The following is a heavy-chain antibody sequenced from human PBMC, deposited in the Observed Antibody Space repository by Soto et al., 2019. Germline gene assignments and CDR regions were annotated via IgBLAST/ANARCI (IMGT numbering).Heavy chain of an antibody. D-gene: IGHD3-3*01. J-gene: IGHJ4*02. CDR3: ARGRRDTISSTFDH. V-gene: IGHV4-34*01. CDR1: GGSFSGYY. CDR2: INHSGST. Sequence: QVQLQQWGAGLLKPSETLSLTCAVYGGSFSGYYWSWIRQPPGKGLEWIGEINHSGSTNYNPSLKGRGTISVETSKNQFSLEPSFVTAADTAVYYCARGRRDTISSTFDHWGQGTLVTVSS.